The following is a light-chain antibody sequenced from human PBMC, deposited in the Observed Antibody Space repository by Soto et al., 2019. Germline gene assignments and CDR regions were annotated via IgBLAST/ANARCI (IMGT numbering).Light chain of an antibody. V-gene: IGKV3-20*01. CDR3: QQYGSAPRT. CDR1: QSVSSDY. Sequence: EIVLTQSPGTVSLSPGERATLSCRASQSVSSDYLAWYRQKPGQAPRLLIYGASSRATGIPDRFSGSGSGTDFTLTISRLEPEDFAVYYCQQYGSAPRTFGQGTKVEIK. J-gene: IGKJ1*01. CDR2: GAS.